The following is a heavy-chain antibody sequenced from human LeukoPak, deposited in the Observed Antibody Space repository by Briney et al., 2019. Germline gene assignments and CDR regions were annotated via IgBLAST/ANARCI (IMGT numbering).Heavy chain of an antibody. Sequence: SETLSLTCTVSGDSISNFYWSWIRQPAGKGLEWIGQIFHSGSTTYSPSLKSRVTISVDKSKNQFSLRLTSVTAADTAVYYCARSPTKRVPEDYWGQGTLVTVSS. D-gene: IGHD2-2*01. V-gene: IGHV4-4*07. CDR2: IFHSGST. CDR3: ARSPTKRVPEDY. J-gene: IGHJ4*02. CDR1: GDSISNFY.